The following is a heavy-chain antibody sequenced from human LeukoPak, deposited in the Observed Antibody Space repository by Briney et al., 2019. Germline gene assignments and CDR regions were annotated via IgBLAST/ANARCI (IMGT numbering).Heavy chain of an antibody. CDR1: GYTFTSYG. V-gene: IGHV1-18*01. Sequence: ASVKVSCKASGYTFTSYGISWVRQAPGQGLEWMGWISAYKGNTNYAEKLQGRVTMTTDTSTSTAYMELRSLRSDDTAVYYCARALYLGYCSSTSCYGYGMDVWGQGTTVTVSS. D-gene: IGHD2-2*01. CDR2: ISAYKGNT. J-gene: IGHJ6*02. CDR3: ARALYLGYCSSTSCYGYGMDV.